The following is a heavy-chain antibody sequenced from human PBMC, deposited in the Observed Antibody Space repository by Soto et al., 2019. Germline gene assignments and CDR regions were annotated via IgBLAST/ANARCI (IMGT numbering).Heavy chain of an antibody. CDR1: GYTFTTYV. V-gene: IGHV1-3*01. CDR3: AREVVRGVQFDY. Sequence: QVQLVQSGAEVKKPGASVKVSCKTSGYTFTTYVIHWVRQAPGQRLEWMAWINADSGITKSSQEFRNRVTFTRDTSANPVYMAMSSVRSEDTAMYSCAREVVRGVQFDYWGQGTLVTVSS. J-gene: IGHJ4*02. CDR2: INADSGIT. D-gene: IGHD3-10*01.